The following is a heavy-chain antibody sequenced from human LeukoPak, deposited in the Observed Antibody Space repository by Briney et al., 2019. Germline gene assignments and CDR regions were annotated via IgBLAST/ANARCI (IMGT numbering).Heavy chain of an antibody. V-gene: IGHV3-23*01. CDR1: GFTFSSYA. D-gene: IGHD3-3*01. CDR2: ISGSGGT. J-gene: IGHJ6*03. Sequence: GGSLRLSCAASGFTFSSYAMSWVRQSPGKGLEWVSAISGSGGTYYADSVKGRFTISRDSSKNTLYLQMNSLRAEDTAVYYCARERPDYDFWSGYMDVWGKGTTVTVSS. CDR3: ARERPDYDFWSGYMDV.